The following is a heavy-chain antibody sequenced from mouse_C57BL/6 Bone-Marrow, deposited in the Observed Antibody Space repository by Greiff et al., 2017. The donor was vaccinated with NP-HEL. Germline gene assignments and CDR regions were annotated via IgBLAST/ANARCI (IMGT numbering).Heavy chain of an antibody. J-gene: IGHJ4*01. D-gene: IGHD2-4*01. CDR2: IRNKANGYTT. V-gene: IGHV7-3*01. CDR1: GFTFTDYY. CDR3: ARAIYYDYADEPVDAMDY. Sequence: DVKLVESGGGLVQPGGSLSLSCAASGFTFTDYYMSWVRQPPGKALEWLGFIRNKANGYTTEYSASVTGRFTLSSDNSQSSLYLQMNARRAEDSATYYCARAIYYDYADEPVDAMDYWGQGTSVTVSS.